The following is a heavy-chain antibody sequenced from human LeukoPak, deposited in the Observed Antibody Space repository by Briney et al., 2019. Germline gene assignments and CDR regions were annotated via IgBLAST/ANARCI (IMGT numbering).Heavy chain of an antibody. V-gene: IGHV4-4*08. Sequence: PSETLSLTCTVSGVSVSSYYWSWIRQPAGKGLEWIGHIYTSGSTNYNPSLKSRFTISVDTSKNQFSLKLSSVTAADTAVYYCVNYYDSSDYQQPNHFDYWGQGTLVTVSS. CDR2: IYTSGST. CDR3: VNYYDSSDYQQPNHFDY. CDR1: GVSVSSYY. D-gene: IGHD3-22*01. J-gene: IGHJ4*02.